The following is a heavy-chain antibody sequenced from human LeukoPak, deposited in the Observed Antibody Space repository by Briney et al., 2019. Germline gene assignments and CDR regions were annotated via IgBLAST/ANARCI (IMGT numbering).Heavy chain of an antibody. CDR2: INHSGST. J-gene: IGHJ4*02. Sequence: PSETLSLTCAVYGGSFSGYYWSWIRQPPGKGLEWVGEINHSGSTNYNPSLKSRVTISVDTSKNQFSLKLSSVTAADTAVYYCARGGVVVPAASWDYWGQGTLVTVSS. V-gene: IGHV4-34*01. CDR1: GGSFSGYY. CDR3: ARGGVVVPAASWDY. D-gene: IGHD2-2*01.